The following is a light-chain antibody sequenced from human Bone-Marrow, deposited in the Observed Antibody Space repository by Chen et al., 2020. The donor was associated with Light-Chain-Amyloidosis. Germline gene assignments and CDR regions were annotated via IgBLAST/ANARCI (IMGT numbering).Light chain of an antibody. CDR3: SSYAGSNNHWV. J-gene: IGLJ3*02. V-gene: IGLV2-8*01. CDR2: EVS. Sequence: QSALTQPPSASGSPGQSVTISCTGTSSDVGGYNYVSWYQQHPGKAPKLMIYEVSKRPSGVPDRFSGSKSGNTASLTVSGVQAEDEADYYCSSYAGSNNHWVFGGGTKLTVL. CDR1: SSDVGGYNY.